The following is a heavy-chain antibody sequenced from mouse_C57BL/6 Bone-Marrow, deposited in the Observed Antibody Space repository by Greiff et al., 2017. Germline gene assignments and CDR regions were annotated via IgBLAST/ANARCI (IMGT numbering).Heavy chain of an antibody. CDR1: GIDFSRYW. Sequence: EVMLVESGGGLVQPGGSLKLSCAASGIDFSRYWMSWVRRAPGKGLEWIGEISPDSSTINYAPSLKDKFIFSRVNAKTTLYLQLSKVRSEDTARYYCAREDRNFAWFAYWGQATLVTVSA. CDR3: AREDRNFAWFAY. V-gene: IGHV4-1*01. CDR2: ISPDSSTI. D-gene: IGHD2-14*01. J-gene: IGHJ3*01.